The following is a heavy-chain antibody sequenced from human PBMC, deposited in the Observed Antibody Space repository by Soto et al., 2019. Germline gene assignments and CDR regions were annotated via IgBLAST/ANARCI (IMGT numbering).Heavy chain of an antibody. CDR3: ARGGGRGYSYGYGIRDDAFNL. V-gene: IGHV4-34*01. Sequence: PSETLTLTCAFYGGSFSGYYWNWIRQPPGKGLEWIGEINHLGRTNYNPSRKSRVTILVDKSKNQFSLKMNSVTAADTAVYFCARGGGRGYSYGYGIRDDAFNLWGQGTLVTVSS. J-gene: IGHJ3*01. CDR2: INHLGRT. CDR1: GGSFSGYY. D-gene: IGHD5-18*01.